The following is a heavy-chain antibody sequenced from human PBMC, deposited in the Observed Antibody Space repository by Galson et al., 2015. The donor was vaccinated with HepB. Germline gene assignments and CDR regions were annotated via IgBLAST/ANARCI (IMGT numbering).Heavy chain of an antibody. CDR1: GGTFSSYS. CDR2: IIPIFGRT. D-gene: IGHD2-15*01. CDR3: ARVPKGFCSGGSCPRMDV. V-gene: IGHV1-69*13. J-gene: IGHJ6*02. Sequence: SAKVSCKASGGTFSSYSISWVRQAPGQGLEWMGGIIPIFGRTNYAQKFQGRVTITADESTSTAYMELSSLRSEDTAVYYCARVPKGFCSGGSCPRMDVWGQGTTVTVSS.